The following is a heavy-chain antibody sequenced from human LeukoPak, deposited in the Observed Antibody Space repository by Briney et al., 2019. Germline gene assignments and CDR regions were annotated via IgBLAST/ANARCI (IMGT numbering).Heavy chain of an antibody. V-gene: IGHV4-4*07. Sequence: SETLSLTCTVSGGSISSYYWSWIRQPAGKGLEWIGRIYTSGSTNYIPSLKSRVTMSVDTSKNQFSLKLSSVTAADTAVYYCARDPIWFGVEMAFDIWGQGTMVTVSS. J-gene: IGHJ3*02. CDR3: ARDPIWFGVEMAFDI. CDR1: GGSISSYY. D-gene: IGHD3-10*01. CDR2: IYTSGST.